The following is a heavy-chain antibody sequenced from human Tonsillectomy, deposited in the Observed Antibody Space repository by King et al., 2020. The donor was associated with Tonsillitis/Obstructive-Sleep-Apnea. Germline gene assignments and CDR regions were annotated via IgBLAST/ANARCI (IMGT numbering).Heavy chain of an antibody. CDR1: GFTFSSYG. J-gene: IGHJ2*01. CDR3: VRVAGNKRIWYFDL. CDR2: IWYEGSNK. Sequence: VQLVESGGGVVQPGRSLRLSCAASGFTFSSYGMHWVRQSPGKGLEWVAVIWYEGSNKFDADSGKGRFTISRDISKNTLYLQMNSLRAEDTAVYYCVRVAGNKRIWYFDLWGRGTLVTVSS. D-gene: IGHD6-19*01. V-gene: IGHV3-33*01.